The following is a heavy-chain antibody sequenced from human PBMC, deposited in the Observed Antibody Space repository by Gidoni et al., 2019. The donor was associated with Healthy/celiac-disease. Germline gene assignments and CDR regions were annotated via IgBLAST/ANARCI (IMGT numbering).Heavy chain of an antibody. CDR2: IIPILGIA. V-gene: IGHV1-69*04. D-gene: IGHD4-17*01. Sequence: QVQLVQSGAEVKKPGSSVKVSCKASGGPFSSYAISWVRQAPGQGLEWMGRIIPILGIANYAQKFQGRVTITADKSTSTAYMELSSLRSEDTAVYYCARDYGDYVGFSYWGQGTLVTVSS. CDR3: ARDYGDYVGFSY. CDR1: GGPFSSYA. J-gene: IGHJ4*02.